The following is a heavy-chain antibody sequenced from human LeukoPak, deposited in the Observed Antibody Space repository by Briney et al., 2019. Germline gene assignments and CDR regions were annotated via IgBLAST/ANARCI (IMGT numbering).Heavy chain of an antibody. CDR3: ARVRAGSGPHFDY. D-gene: IGHD3-10*01. J-gene: IGHJ4*02. CDR1: GFTFSSYG. Sequence: PGRSLRLSCAASGFTFSSYGMHWVRQAPGKGLEWVAVIWYDGSNKYYADSVKGRFTIPRDNSKNTLYLQMNSLRAEDTAVYYCARVRAGSGPHFDYWGQGTLVTVSS. CDR2: IWYDGSNK. V-gene: IGHV3-33*01.